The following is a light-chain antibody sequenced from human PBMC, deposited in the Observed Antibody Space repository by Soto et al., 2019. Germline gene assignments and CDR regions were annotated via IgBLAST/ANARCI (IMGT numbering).Light chain of an antibody. J-gene: IGKJ3*01. CDR3: HHYDNSPPFT. CDR2: GAS. CDR1: PSISSSY. V-gene: IGKV3-20*01. Sequence: EIVLTQSPGTLSLAPGERATLSCRASPSISSSYLAWYQQTPGRAPRLLIYGASSRATGIPDRFSGSGSGTDFTLTISRLEPEDFAVYYCHHYDNSPPFTLGPGTKVDIK.